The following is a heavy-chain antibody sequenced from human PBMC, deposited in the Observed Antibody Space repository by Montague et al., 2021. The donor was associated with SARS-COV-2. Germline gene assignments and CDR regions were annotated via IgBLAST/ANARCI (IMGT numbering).Heavy chain of an antibody. J-gene: IGHJ4*02. Sequence: SETLSLTCTVSGGSINDNYWNWFRQTPGKGLEWIGYMYYSGSTNYNPSLESRVTISIDTSKNHFSLKLNSVTAADTAVYYCARLTYYYDSSGSYRTLYYFDYWGPGTLVTVSS. CDR3: ARLTYYYDSSGSYRTLYYFDY. V-gene: IGHV4-59*08. CDR1: GGSINDNY. D-gene: IGHD3-22*01. CDR2: MYYSGST.